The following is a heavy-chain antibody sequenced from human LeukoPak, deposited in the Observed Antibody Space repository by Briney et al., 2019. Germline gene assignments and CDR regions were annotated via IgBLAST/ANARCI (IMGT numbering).Heavy chain of an antibody. V-gene: IGHV3-7*01. CDR3: ARVVHYDFWSGYVYYYYGMDV. D-gene: IGHD3-3*01. J-gene: IGHJ6*02. Sequence: PGGSLRLSCAASGFTFSSYWMSWVRQAPGKGLEWVANIKQDGSEKYYVDSVKGRFTISRDNAKNSLYLQVNSLRAEDTAVYYCARVVHYDFWSGYVYYYYGMDVWGQGTTVTVSS. CDR2: IKQDGSEK. CDR1: GFTFSSYW.